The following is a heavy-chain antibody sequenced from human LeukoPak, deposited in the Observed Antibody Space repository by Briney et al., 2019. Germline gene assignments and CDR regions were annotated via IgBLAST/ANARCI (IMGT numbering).Heavy chain of an antibody. CDR1: GFSFDNYT. J-gene: IGHJ4*02. CDR2: ISWDGGST. Sequence: GGSLRLSCAASGFSFDNYTMHWVRQAPGKGLEWVSLISWDGGSTYYADSVKGRFTISRDNNKNSLYLQMNSLRTEDTALYYCAKGYYNILTGYSIKSGVIDYWGQGTLVTVSS. CDR3: AKGYYNILTGYSIKSGVIDY. V-gene: IGHV3-43*01. D-gene: IGHD3-9*01.